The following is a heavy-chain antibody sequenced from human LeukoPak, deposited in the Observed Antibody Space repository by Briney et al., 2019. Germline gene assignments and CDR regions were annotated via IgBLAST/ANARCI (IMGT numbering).Heavy chain of an antibody. CDR1: GFTFSSYG. V-gene: IGHV3-30*02. CDR2: IRYDGSNK. J-gene: IGHJ4*02. CDR3: SRTVVSGIEVPDY. Sequence: GGSLRLSCAASGFTFSSYGMHWVRQAPGEGLEWVAFIRYDGSNKYYADSVKGRCTISRYNSKNTLYLQMNSLRAEDTAAYYFSRTVVSGIEVPDYGGQGPLVTASS. D-gene: IGHD6-19*01.